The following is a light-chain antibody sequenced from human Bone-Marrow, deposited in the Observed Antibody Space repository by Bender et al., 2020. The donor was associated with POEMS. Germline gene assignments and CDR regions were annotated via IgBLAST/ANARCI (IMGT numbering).Light chain of an antibody. CDR2: DDR. J-gene: IGLJ2*01. CDR3: QVWDSRSEHVV. Sequence: SYVLSQPPSVSVAPGQTARITCGGNAIGSKSVHWYQQKPGQAPVLVVYDDRDRPSGIPERFSGSNSGNTATLTISRVEAGDEADYYCQVWDSRSEHVVFGGGTNMTVL. V-gene: IGLV3-21*02. CDR1: AIGSKS.